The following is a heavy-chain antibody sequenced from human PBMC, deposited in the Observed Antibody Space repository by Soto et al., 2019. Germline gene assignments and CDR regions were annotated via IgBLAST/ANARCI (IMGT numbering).Heavy chain of an antibody. D-gene: IGHD3-10*01. V-gene: IGHV3-23*01. Sequence: LRLSCAASGFSFVNYAMNWVRQAPGKGLEWVSGLSGSGTSTYYADSVKGRFTISRDNSRDTLFLQMSSLRAEDSAVYYCARGSTDSYPGSRIFDFWGRGTLVTVSS. CDR3: ARGSTDSYPGSRIFDF. CDR1: GFSFVNYA. J-gene: IGHJ4*02. CDR2: LSGSGTST.